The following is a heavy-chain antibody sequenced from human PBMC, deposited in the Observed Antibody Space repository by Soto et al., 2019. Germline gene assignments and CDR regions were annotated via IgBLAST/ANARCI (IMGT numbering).Heavy chain of an antibody. CDR3: AKDRGRSWLLDY. V-gene: IGHV3-43*01. D-gene: IGHD5-18*01. Sequence: PGGSLRLSCAASGFTFDDYTMHWVRQAPGKGLEWVSLISWDGGSTYYADSVKGRFTISRDNSKNSLYLQMNSLRTEDTALYYCAKDRGRSWLLDYWGQGTLVTVSS. CDR2: ISWDGGST. CDR1: GFTFDDYT. J-gene: IGHJ4*02.